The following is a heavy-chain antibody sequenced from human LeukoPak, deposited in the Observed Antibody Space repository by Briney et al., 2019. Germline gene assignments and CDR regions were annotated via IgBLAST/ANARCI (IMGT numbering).Heavy chain of an antibody. V-gene: IGHV4-39*01. CDR2: IYYSGST. CDR3: ARHLVVVAATGRYYFDD. CDR1: GGSISSSRYY. J-gene: IGHJ4*02. Sequence: PSQTLSLTCTLSGGSISSSRYYWGWLRQPPWKGLEWIGSIYYSGSTYYNPSLKSRVTISVDTSKNQFSLKLSSVTAADTAVYYCARHLVVVAATGRYYFDDWGQGTLVTVSS. D-gene: IGHD2-15*01.